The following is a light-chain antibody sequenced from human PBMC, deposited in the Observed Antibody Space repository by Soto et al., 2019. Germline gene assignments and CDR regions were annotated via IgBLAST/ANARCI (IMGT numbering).Light chain of an antibody. CDR2: FAS. CDR1: RGIDDR. J-gene: IGKJ5*01. V-gene: IGKV1D-16*01. CDR3: QQYYSHPLT. Sequence: DTQKPQSPSPLSXXVGDXVTIXXRASRGIDDRLAWYQQKPEKAPISLIYFASNLKDWVPPRFSGSGSGTEFTLTISNLQPEDFATYYCQQYYSHPLTFGQGRRLEI.